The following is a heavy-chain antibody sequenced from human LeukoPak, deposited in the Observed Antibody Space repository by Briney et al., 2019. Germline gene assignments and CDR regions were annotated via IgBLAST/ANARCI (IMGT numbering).Heavy chain of an antibody. CDR1: GGSISSSSYY. D-gene: IGHD6-19*01. J-gene: IGHJ4*02. CDR2: IYYSGST. CDR3: ARTVAGEGYFDY. V-gene: IGHV4-39*01. Sequence: PSETLSLTCTVSGGSISSSSYYWGWIRQPPGKGLEWIGSIYYSGSTYYNPSLKSRVTISVDTSKNQFSLKLSSVTAADTAVYYCARTVAGEGYFDYWGQGTLVTVSS.